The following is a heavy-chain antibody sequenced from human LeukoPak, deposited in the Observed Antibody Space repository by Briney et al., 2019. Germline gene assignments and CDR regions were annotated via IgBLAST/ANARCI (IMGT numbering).Heavy chain of an antibody. J-gene: IGHJ6*02. CDR1: GFTVSSNY. CDR3: ARRRVAVAGTGGYYYYYGMDV. V-gene: IGHV3-53*01. Sequence: GGSLRLSCAASGFTVSSNYMSWVRQAPGKRLEWVSVICSGGSTYYADSVKGRFTISRDNSKNTLYLQMNSLRAEDTAVYYCARRRVAVAGTGGYYYYYGMDVWGQGTTVTVSS. CDR2: ICSGGST. D-gene: IGHD6-19*01.